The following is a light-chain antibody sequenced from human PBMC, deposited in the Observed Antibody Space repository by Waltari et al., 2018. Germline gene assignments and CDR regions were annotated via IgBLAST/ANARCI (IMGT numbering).Light chain of an antibody. CDR3: AAWDDGLNSWV. CDR2: SNN. Sequence: QSVLTQPPSASGTPGQRVTISCSGSPSNLGGISLNWYRRLPGSAPKPLLVSNNHRPSGVPDRFSGSKSGTSASLAISGRQSEDEAHDYCAAWDDGLNSWVFGGGTKLTVL. J-gene: IGLJ3*02. V-gene: IGLV1-44*01. CDR1: PSNLGGIS.